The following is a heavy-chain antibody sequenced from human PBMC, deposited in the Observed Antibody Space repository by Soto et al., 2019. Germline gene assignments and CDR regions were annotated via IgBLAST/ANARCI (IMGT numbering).Heavy chain of an antibody. CDR2: ISYDGSNK. CDR3: ARDFEPWAFDS. D-gene: IGHD3-9*01. Sequence: GGSLRLSCAASGFTFSSYAMHWIRQAPGKGLEWVAVISYDGSNKYYADSVKGRFTISRDNSKNTLYLQMNSLRAEDTAVYYCARDFEPWAFDSWGQGTMVTVSS. CDR1: GFTFSSYA. J-gene: IGHJ3*02. V-gene: IGHV3-30-3*01.